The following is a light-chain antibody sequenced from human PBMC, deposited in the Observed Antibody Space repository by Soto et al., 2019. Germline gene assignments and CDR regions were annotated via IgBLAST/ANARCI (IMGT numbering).Light chain of an antibody. CDR3: QQLNSYPRT. V-gene: IGKV1-17*03. CDR1: QDISNY. CDR2: AAS. J-gene: IGKJ1*01. Sequence: DIQMTQSPSAMSSSVGDRVTIICRASQDISNYLAWFQQKPGKGPKRLIYAASTLQSGVPSRFSGSGSGTEFTLTISSLQPEDFATYYCQQLNSYPRTFGQGTKVDIK.